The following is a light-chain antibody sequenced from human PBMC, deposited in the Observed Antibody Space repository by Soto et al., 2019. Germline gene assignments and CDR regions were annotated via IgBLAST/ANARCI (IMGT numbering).Light chain of an antibody. CDR2: KAS. Sequence: DIQMTQSPSTLSASVGDRVTITCRASQSISSWLAWYQQKPGKAPKVLIYKASNLESGVPSRFSGSGSGTEFTLIISSVQPDDFATYYCQQYKSYPLYTFGQGTKLEIK. V-gene: IGKV1-5*03. J-gene: IGKJ2*01. CDR3: QQYKSYPLYT. CDR1: QSISSW.